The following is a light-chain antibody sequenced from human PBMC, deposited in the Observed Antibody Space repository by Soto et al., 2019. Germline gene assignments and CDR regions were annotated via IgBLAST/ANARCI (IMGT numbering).Light chain of an antibody. CDR3: QSYDSSLSEV. Sequence: QSVLTQPPSVSGAPGQRVTISCTGSSSNIGAGYDVHWYQQLPGTAPKLLIYGNSNRPSGVPDRFSGSKSCTSASLAITGLQAEDEADYYCQSYDSSLSEVFGTGTKLTVL. CDR2: GNS. J-gene: IGLJ1*01. CDR1: SSNIGAGYD. V-gene: IGLV1-40*01.